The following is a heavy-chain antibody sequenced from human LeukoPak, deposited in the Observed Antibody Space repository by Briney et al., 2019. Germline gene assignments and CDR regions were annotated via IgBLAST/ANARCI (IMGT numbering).Heavy chain of an antibody. CDR2: IYYSGST. CDR1: DGPIRSSYSY. J-gene: IGHJ3*01. Sequence: KPSETLSLTGTFSDGPIRSSYSYWACIRQPPGMGLEWIGNIYYSGSTYYSPSLKSRVTISVDTSNNHFSLKLNSVTAAATAVYYCAKPSNYYGSATDAFDFWGQGTMVTVSS. V-gene: IGHV4-39*07. CDR3: AKPSNYYGSATDAFDF. D-gene: IGHD3-10*01.